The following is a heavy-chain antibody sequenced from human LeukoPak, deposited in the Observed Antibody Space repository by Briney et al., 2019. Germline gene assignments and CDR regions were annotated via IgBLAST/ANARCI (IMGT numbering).Heavy chain of an antibody. CDR1: GGSISNYY. CDR2: IYYSGST. CDR3: ARRESSGFFDY. V-gene: IGHV4-59*08. Sequence: SETLSLTCSVSGGSISNYYWSWIRQPPGKGLEWIGYIYYSGSTNYNPSLKSRVTISVDTSKNQLSLKLSSVTAADTAVYYCARRESSGFFDYWGQGTLVTVSS. D-gene: IGHD6-19*01. J-gene: IGHJ4*02.